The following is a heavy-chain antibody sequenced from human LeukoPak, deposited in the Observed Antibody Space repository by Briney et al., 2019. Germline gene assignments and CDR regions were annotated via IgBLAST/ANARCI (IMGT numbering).Heavy chain of an antibody. J-gene: IGHJ4*02. CDR2: IYYSGST. CDR3: IEDYFDY. D-gene: IGHD3-22*01. V-gene: IGHV4-59*01. Sequence: VSGPTLVKPSETLSLTCTVSGGSISSYYWSWIRQPPGKGLEWIGYIYYSGSTNYNPSLKSRVTISVETSKNQFSLKLSSVYYCARVTGYMIEDYFDYWGQGTLVTVSS. CDR1: GGSISSYY.